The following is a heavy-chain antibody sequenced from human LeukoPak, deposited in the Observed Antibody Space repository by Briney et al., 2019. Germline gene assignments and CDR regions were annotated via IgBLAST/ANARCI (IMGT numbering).Heavy chain of an antibody. CDR3: ARGLDYDFWSGHQSFADY. CDR2: INHSGST. CDR1: GGSFSGYY. V-gene: IGHV4-34*01. D-gene: IGHD3-3*01. J-gene: IGHJ4*02. Sequence: SETLSLTCAVYGGSFSGYYWSWIRQPPGKGLEWIGEINHSGSTNHNPSLKSRVTISVDTSKNQFSLKLSSVTAADTAVYYCARGLDYDFWSGHQSFADYWGQGTLVTVSS.